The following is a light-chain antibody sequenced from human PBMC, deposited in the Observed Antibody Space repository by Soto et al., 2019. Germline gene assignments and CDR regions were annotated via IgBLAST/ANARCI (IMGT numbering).Light chain of an antibody. CDR3: QQYDNLPYT. V-gene: IGKV1-33*01. Sequence: DLQMTQSPSSLSASVGDRVTITCQASQDVNKYLNWYQQKPGKAPKLLVYDASNLQTGVPSRFSGSGSGTDFTFTISSLQPEDIATYYCQQYDNLPYTFGQGTKLEIK. J-gene: IGKJ2*01. CDR1: QDVNKY. CDR2: DAS.